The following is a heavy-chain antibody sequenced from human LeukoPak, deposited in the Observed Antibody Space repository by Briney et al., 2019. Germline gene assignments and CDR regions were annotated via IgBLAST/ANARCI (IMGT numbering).Heavy chain of an antibody. D-gene: IGHD2-2*01. V-gene: IGHV1-2*02. Sequence: ASVTVSCKASGYTFTGYYMHWVRQAPGQGLEWMGWINPNSGGTNYAQKFQGRVTMTRDTSISTAYMELSRLRSDDTAVYYCARDLGYCSSTSCYVTAYYYYYYMDVWGKGTTVTVSS. CDR2: INPNSGGT. CDR3: ARDLGYCSSTSCYVTAYYYYYYMDV. CDR1: GYTFTGYY. J-gene: IGHJ6*03.